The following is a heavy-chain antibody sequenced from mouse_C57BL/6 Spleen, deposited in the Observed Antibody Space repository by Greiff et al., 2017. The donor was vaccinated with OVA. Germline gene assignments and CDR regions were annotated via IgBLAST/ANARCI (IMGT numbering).Heavy chain of an antibody. CDR2: IYPRDGST. CDR3: ARGGRGSWDY. D-gene: IGHD1-2*01. J-gene: IGHJ2*01. CDR1: GYTFTSYD. V-gene: IGHV1-85*01. Sequence: VKLMESGPELVKPGASVKLSCKASGYTFTSYDINWVKQRPGQGLEWIGWIYPRDGSTKYNEKFKGKATLTVDTSSSTAYMELHSLTSEDSAVYFCARGGRGSWDYWGQGTTLTVSS.